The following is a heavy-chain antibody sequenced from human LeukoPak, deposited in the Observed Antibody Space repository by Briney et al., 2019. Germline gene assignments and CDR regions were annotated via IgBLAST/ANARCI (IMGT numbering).Heavy chain of an antibody. Sequence: GGSLRLSCAGSGFTFSSSWIHWVRQGPGKGLVWVARMNGDGRTINYADSVKGRFTISRDNAKNTVYLQMSSLRDEDTAIYYCARAGNFRFDYWGQGTLVTVSS. J-gene: IGHJ4*02. CDR1: GFTFSSSW. CDR2: MNGDGRTI. CDR3: ARAGNFRFDY. D-gene: IGHD1-7*01. V-gene: IGHV3-74*01.